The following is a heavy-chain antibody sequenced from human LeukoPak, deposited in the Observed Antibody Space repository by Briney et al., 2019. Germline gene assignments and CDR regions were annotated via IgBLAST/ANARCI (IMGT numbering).Heavy chain of an antibody. CDR3: ARVNLILSRDYGMDV. Sequence: GGSLRLSCAASGFTFSSYAMSRVRQAPGKGLEWVSAISGSGGSTYYADSVKGRFTISRDNSKNTLYLQMNSLRAEDTAVYYCARVNLILSRDYGMDVWGQGTTVTVSS. J-gene: IGHJ6*02. CDR2: ISGSGGST. CDR1: GFTFSSYA. V-gene: IGHV3-23*01. D-gene: IGHD3-3*02.